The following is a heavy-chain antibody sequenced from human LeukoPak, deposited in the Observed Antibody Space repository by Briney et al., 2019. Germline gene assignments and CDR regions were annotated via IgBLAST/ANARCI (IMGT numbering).Heavy chain of an antibody. CDR1: GYTFTSYA. V-gene: IGHV1-3*01. Sequence: ASVKVSCKASGYTFTSYAMHWVRQAPGQRLEWMGWINAGNGNTKYSQKFQGRVTITRDTSASTAYMELSSLRSEDTAVYYCARASDIVAKSAFDYWGQGTLVTVSS. CDR2: INAGNGNT. CDR3: ARASDIVAKSAFDY. J-gene: IGHJ4*02. D-gene: IGHD5-12*01.